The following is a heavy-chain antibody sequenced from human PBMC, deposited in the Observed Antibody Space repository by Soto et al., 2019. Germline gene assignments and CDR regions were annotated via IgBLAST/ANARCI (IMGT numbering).Heavy chain of an antibody. V-gene: IGHV4-4*07. CDR1: GGSISSYY. CDR2: IYTSGST. J-gene: IGHJ4*02. CDR3: ARDDNRGYSGYDPYYFDY. Sequence: PSETLSLTCTVSGGSISSYYWSWIRQPAGKGLEWIGRIYTSGSTNYNPSLKSRVTMSVDTSKNQFSLKLSSVTAADTAVYYCARDDNRGYSGYDPYYFDYWGQGTLVTVSS. D-gene: IGHD5-12*01.